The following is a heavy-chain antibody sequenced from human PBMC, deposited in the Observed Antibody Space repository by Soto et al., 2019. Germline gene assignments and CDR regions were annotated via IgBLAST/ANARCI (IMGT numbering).Heavy chain of an antibody. J-gene: IGHJ4*02. D-gene: IGHD6-19*01. Sequence: GGSLRLSCAASGVTVSSNYMNWVRQAPGKGLEWVSVIYSGGNTYHADSVKGRFTISRDNAKNSLYLQMDSLRDEDTAVYFCARAIAVGSTSLDYWGLGTRVTVSS. V-gene: IGHV3-53*03. CDR1: GVTVSSNY. CDR3: ARAIAVGSTSLDY. CDR2: IYSGGNT.